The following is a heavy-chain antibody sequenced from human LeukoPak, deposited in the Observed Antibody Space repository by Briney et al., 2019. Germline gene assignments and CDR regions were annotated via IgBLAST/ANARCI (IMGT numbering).Heavy chain of an antibody. CDR2: TSAYNGNT. V-gene: IGHV1-18*01. J-gene: IGHJ4*02. D-gene: IGHD1-26*01. CDR1: GYTFISYG. Sequence: ASVKVSCKASGYTFISYGISWVRQAPGQGLGGMGWTSAYNGNTNYAQKFQGRVTMTTDTSTSTAYMELRSLRSDDTAVYYCARGEVGGSYGIAFDYWGQGTLVTVSS. CDR3: ARGEVGGSYGIAFDY.